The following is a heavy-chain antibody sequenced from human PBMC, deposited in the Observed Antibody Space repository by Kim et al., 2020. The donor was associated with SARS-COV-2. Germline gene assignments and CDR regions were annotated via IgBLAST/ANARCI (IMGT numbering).Heavy chain of an antibody. CDR1: GFTFSSYA. CDR2: ISGSGGST. J-gene: IGHJ4*02. CDR3: AKEEGITMIVLIISGQHELRY. V-gene: IGHV3-23*01. Sequence: GGSLRLSCAASGFTFSSYAMSWVRQAPGKGLEWVSAISGSGGSTYYADSVKGRFTISRDNSKNTLYLQMNSLRAEDTAVYYCAKEEGITMIVLIISGQHELRYWGQGTLVTVSS. D-gene: IGHD3-22*01.